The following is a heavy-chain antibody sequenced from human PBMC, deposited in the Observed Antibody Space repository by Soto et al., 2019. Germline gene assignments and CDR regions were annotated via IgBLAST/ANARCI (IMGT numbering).Heavy chain of an antibody. CDR2: IYSDGTT. Sequence: EVQLVETGGGLIQPGGSLRLSCAASGFTVSSNYMNWVRQAPGKGLEWLSIIYSDGTTYYADSVKGRFTMSRDNFKNTLYLQMNNLRAEDTAVYYCAILSNWGQGTLVTVSS. CDR1: GFTVSSNY. CDR3: AILSN. V-gene: IGHV3-53*02. D-gene: IGHD6-6*01. J-gene: IGHJ4*02.